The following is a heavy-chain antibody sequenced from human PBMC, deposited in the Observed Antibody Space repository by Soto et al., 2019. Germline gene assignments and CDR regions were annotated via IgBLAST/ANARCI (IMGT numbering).Heavy chain of an antibody. CDR1: GGSIRSSNYF. J-gene: IGHJ3*02. V-gene: IGHV4-39*01. D-gene: IGHD3-16*01. CDR2: IYYSGST. CDR3: ESPAFGAFDI. Sequence: SYTLSPTGTVSGGSIRSSNYFWGWIRQPPGKGLGGIGSIYYSGSTSYHSSLKTRVTLSVDTSKNQFSLRLSSVTAAGTAFYYCESPAFGAFDIWGQGTMVTVSS.